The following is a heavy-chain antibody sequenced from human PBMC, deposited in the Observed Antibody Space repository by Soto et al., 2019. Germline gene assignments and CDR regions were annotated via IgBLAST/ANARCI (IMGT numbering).Heavy chain of an antibody. J-gene: IGHJ4*02. D-gene: IGHD3-3*01. CDR1: GYTFSSYA. Sequence: ASVKVSCKASGYTFSSYAMHWVRQAPGQRLEWMGRINGGNANTKYSQRIQGRVTLTRDTSASTAYLELSSLKSKDTAVYYCARGLIGMFNYYFDYWGQGTLVTVSS. CDR2: INGGNANT. V-gene: IGHV1-3*01. CDR3: ARGLIGMFNYYFDY.